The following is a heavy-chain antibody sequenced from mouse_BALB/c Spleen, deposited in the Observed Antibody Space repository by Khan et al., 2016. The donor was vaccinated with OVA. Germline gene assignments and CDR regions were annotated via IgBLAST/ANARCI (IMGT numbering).Heavy chain of an antibody. Sequence: EVQLQESGPGLVKPSQSLSLTCTVTGYSITSGYGWSWIRQFPGNKLEWMGYISYSGSTNYNPSLKSRISITRDTSKNQFFLQLNSVTTEYTATYYCARTARIKYWGQGTTLTVSS. CDR1: GYSITSGYG. CDR2: ISYSGST. D-gene: IGHD1-2*01. CDR3: ARTARIKY. J-gene: IGHJ2*01. V-gene: IGHV3-2*02.